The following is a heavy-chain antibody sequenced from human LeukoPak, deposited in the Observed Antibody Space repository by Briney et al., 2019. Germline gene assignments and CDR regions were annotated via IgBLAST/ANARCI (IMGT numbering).Heavy chain of an antibody. CDR2: IHVSGTT. CDR3: ASQQTRYSISASET. J-gene: IGHJ5*02. D-gene: IGHD6-6*01. Sequence: SETLSLTCSVSGGSISSNSYYWGWIRQPPGKGLEWNGSIHVSGTTYYNPSLKSRLTISVDTSKNQFSLKLRSMTAADTAVYFCASQQTRYSISASETWGQGTLVTVSS. V-gene: IGHV4-39*01. CDR1: GGSISSNSYY.